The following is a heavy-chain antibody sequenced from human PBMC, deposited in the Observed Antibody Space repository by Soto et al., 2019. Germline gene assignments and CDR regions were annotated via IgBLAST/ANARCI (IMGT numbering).Heavy chain of an antibody. CDR2: IRNRGQSHIA. Sequence: EVQLVESGGGLVQPGGSLRLSCAASGFTFSDHYMDWVRQAPGKGLEWVGRIRNRGQSHIADYAASGKGRFAMSRDDSENELHLQMNSLKTEDSAVYYCARDTHTALDYWGQGTLVTVSS. D-gene: IGHD2-2*02. CDR3: ARDTHTALDY. J-gene: IGHJ4*02. CDR1: GFTFSDHY. V-gene: IGHV3-72*01.